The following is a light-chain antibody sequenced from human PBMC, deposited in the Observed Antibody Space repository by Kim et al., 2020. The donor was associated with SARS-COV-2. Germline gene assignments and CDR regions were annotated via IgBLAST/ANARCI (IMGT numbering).Light chain of an antibody. CDR1: QSISSY. Sequence: ASVGDRVTITCRASQSISSYLNWYQQKPGKAPKLLIYAASSLQSGVPSRFSVSGSGTDFTLTISSLQPEDFATYYCQQSYSTPMYTFGQGTKLEI. CDR3: QQSYSTPMYT. CDR2: AAS. J-gene: IGKJ2*01. V-gene: IGKV1-39*01.